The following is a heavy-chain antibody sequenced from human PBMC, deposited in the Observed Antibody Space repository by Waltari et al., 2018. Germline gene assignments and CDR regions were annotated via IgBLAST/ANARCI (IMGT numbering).Heavy chain of an antibody. CDR3: ATDVIWFGELLGY. Sequence: EVQLVESGGGLVQPGGSLRLPCAASGFTVSSNYMSWVRQAPGKGLEWVSVIYSGGSTYYADSVKGRFTISRDNSKNTLYLQMNSLRAEDTAVYYCATDVIWFGELLGYWGQGTLVTVSS. CDR1: GFTVSSNY. D-gene: IGHD3-10*01. J-gene: IGHJ4*02. CDR2: IYSGGST. V-gene: IGHV3-66*02.